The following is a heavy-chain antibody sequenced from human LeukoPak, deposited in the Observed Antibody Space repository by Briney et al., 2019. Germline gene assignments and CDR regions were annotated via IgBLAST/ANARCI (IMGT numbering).Heavy chain of an antibody. CDR2: IYYSGST. CDR1: GGSISSSSYY. CDR3: ARVVRGVITEDY. Sequence: SETLSLTCTVSGGSISSSSYYWGWIRQPPGKGLEWIGSIYYSGSTYYNPSLKSRVTISVDTSKNQVSLKLSSVTAADTAVYYCARVVRGVITEDYWGQGTLVTVSS. J-gene: IGHJ4*02. V-gene: IGHV4-39*07. D-gene: IGHD3-10*01.